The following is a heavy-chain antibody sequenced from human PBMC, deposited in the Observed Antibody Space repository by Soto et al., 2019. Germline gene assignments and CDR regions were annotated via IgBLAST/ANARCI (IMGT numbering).Heavy chain of an antibody. D-gene: IGHD3-22*01. CDR3: ARLPYYDTPPVTFDI. J-gene: IGHJ3*02. CDR2: IYSTVST. Sequence: KASETLSLTCSVSSGSISSSLYYWGWIRQPPGKGLEWIGTIYSTVSTHYNPSLKSRVTISVDTSKNQFSLKLNSVTAADTAVYYCARLPYYDTPPVTFDIWGQGAMVTVS. CDR1: SGSISSSLYY. V-gene: IGHV4-39*01.